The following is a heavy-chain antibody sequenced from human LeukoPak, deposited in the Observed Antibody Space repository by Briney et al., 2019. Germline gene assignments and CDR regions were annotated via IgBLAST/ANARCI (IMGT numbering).Heavy chain of an antibody. CDR1: GFTFSSYG. D-gene: IGHD2-8*01. Sequence: GGSLRLSCAASGFTFSSYGMHWVRQAPGKGLEWVAVIWYVGSNKYYADSVKGRFTISRDNSKNTLYLQMNSLRAEDTAVYYCARGTDLVLMVYASPLDYWGQGTLVTVSS. V-gene: IGHV3-33*01. CDR2: IWYVGSNK. J-gene: IGHJ4*02. CDR3: ARGTDLVLMVYASPLDY.